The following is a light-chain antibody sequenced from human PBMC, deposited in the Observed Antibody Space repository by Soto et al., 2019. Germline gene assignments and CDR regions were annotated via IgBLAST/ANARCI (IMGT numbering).Light chain of an antibody. V-gene: IGKV3-20*01. CDR2: GAS. CDR1: QSVSSD. Sequence: DIVLTQSPGTLSLSPGERATLSCRASQSVSSDLAWYHQKPGQAPRLLMYGASRRATGIPDRFSGSGSGTDFTLTISRLEPEDFVVYFCQQYGSSPLTFGGGPRWIS. CDR3: QQYGSSPLT. J-gene: IGKJ4*01.